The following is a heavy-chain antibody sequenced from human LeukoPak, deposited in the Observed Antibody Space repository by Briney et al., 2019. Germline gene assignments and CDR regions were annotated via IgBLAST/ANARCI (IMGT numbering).Heavy chain of an antibody. CDR2: FHPEDGET. J-gene: IGHJ4*02. CDR3: ATVTGTTDYYFDY. D-gene: IGHD1-7*01. V-gene: IGHV1-24*01. CDR1: GHTLTELS. Sequence: ASVNVSCKVSGHTLTELSMHWVRQAPGKGLEWMGGFHPEDGETIYAQKFQGRVTMTEDTSTDTAYMELSSLRSEDTAVYYCATVTGTTDYYFDYWGQGTLVTVSS.